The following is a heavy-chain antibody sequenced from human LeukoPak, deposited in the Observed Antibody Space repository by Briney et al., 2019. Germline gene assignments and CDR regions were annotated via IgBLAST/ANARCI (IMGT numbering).Heavy chain of an antibody. CDR2: IYHSGST. CDR3: ARDGRKYYAGAIDY. V-gene: IGHV4-38-2*02. CDR1: GYSISSGYY. Sequence: SETLSLTCAVSGYSISSGYYWGWIRQPPGKGLEWIGSIYHSGSTYYNPSLKSRVTISVDTSKNQFSLKLSSVTAADTAVYYCARDGRKYYAGAIDYWGQGTLVTVSS. J-gene: IGHJ4*02. D-gene: IGHD3-10*01.